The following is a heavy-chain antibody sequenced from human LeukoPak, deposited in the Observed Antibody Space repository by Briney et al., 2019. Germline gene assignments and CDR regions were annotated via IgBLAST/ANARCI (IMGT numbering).Heavy chain of an antibody. D-gene: IGHD6-19*01. V-gene: IGHV3-23*01. CDR3: AKGSGYSSGWYTFDY. J-gene: IGHJ4*02. CDR2: ITSSGDST. Sequence: GGSLRLSCAASGFSLSNYAMTWVRQAPGKGLEWVAAITSSGDSTYYADSVKGRFTISRDNSKNTLYLQMNSLRAEDTAVYYCAKGSGYSSGWYTFDYWGQGTLVTVSS. CDR1: GFSLSNYA.